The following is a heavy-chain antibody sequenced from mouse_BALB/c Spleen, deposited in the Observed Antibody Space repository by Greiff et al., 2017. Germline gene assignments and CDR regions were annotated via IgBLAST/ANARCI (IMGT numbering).Heavy chain of an antibody. CDR3: ARGGSSGYFDY. Sequence: VQLKESGPGLVKPSQSLSLTCSVTGYSITSGYYWNWIRQFPGNKLEWMGYISYDGSNNYNPSLKNRISITRDTSKNQFFLKLNSVTTEDTATYYCARGGSSGYFDYWGQGTTLTVSS. CDR2: ISYDGSN. CDR1: GYSITSGYY. V-gene: IGHV3-6*02. J-gene: IGHJ2*01. D-gene: IGHD3-1*01.